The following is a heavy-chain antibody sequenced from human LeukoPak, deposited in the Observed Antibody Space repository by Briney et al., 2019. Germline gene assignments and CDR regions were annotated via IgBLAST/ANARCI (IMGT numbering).Heavy chain of an antibody. CDR1: GGTFISYA. V-gene: IGHV1-69*13. Sequence: SVKVSCKASGGTFISYAISWVRQAPGQGLEWMGGIIPIFGTANYAQKFQGRVTITADESTSTAYMELSSLRPEDTAVYYCARVGIAVAGTHLNYYYYGMDVWGQGTTVTVSS. CDR2: IIPIFGTA. D-gene: IGHD6-19*01. CDR3: ARVGIAVAGTHLNYYYYGMDV. J-gene: IGHJ6*02.